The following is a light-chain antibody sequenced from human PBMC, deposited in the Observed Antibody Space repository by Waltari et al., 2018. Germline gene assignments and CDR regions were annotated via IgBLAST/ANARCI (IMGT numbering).Light chain of an antibody. V-gene: IGKV1-39*01. Sequence: DIQMTQSPSSLSASVGDRVTITCRASQPITNYLNWYHQRPGKAPNLLSYTASSLHTGVPSRFSGSGSGTDFTLTISSLQPEDFATYYCQQSYRPPWTFGQGTKVEIK. CDR1: QPITNY. CDR2: TAS. CDR3: QQSYRPPWT. J-gene: IGKJ1*01.